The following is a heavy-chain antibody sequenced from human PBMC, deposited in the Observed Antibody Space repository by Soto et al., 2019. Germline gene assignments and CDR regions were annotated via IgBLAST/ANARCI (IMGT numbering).Heavy chain of an antibody. CDR2: IYYSGST. J-gene: IGHJ6*02. Sequence: SETLSLTCTVSGGSISSYYWSWIRQPPGKGLEWIGYIYYSGSTNYNPSLKSRVTISVDTSKNQFSLKLSSVTAADTAVYYCARGMNYYYYGMDVWGQGTTVTVSS. CDR1: GGSISSYY. CDR3: ARGMNYYYYGMDV. V-gene: IGHV4-59*01.